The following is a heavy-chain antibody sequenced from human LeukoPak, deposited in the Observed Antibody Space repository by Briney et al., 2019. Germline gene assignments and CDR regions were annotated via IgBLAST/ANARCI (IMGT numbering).Heavy chain of an antibody. CDR2: INPNSGGT. Sequence: ASVKVSCKASGYTFTGCYMHWVRQAPGQGLEWMGWINPNSGGTNYAQKFQGRVTMTRDTSISTAYMELSRLRSDDTAVYYCARAPTYYDILTGYYSTNQFDYWAQGTLVTVSS. CDR1: GYTFTGCY. CDR3: ARAPTYYDILTGYYSTNQFDY. D-gene: IGHD3-9*01. J-gene: IGHJ4*02. V-gene: IGHV1-2*02.